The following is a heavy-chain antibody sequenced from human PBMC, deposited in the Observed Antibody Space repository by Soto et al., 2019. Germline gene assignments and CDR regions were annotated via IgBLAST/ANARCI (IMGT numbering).Heavy chain of an antibody. CDR2: INHSGST. D-gene: IGHD3-22*01. CDR1: GGSFSSYY. J-gene: IGHJ6*02. CDR3: AIDSSGYYLYGMDV. Sequence: AETLSLTCAVYGGSFSSYYWSWIRQPPGKGLEWIGEINHSGSTNYNPSLKSRVTISVDTSKNQLSLKRSSVTAEATAVYYCAIDSSGYYLYGMDVWGQGTTATVSS. V-gene: IGHV4-34*01.